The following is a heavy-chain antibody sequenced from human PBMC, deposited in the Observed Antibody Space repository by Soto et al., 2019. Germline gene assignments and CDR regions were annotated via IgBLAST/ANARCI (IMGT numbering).Heavy chain of an antibody. D-gene: IGHD6-13*01. J-gene: IGHJ6*02. Sequence: EVQLVESGGGLVQPGGSLRLSCVDSGFTFSSYWMGWVRQARLKRLEWVGNIKKDGSEENYVDSVKGRFTISRDNAKNSMYLQMNSLRAEDTAVYYCARIAASGRGWDVWGQGTTVVVSS. CDR2: IKKDGSEE. CDR1: GFTFSSYW. CDR3: ARIAASGRGWDV. V-gene: IGHV3-7*01.